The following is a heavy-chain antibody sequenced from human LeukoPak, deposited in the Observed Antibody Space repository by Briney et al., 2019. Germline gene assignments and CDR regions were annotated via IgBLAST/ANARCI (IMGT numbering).Heavy chain of an antibody. D-gene: IGHD5-12*01. Sequence: SETLSLTCTVSGYSISSGYYWGWIRQAPGKGLEWIGSIYSSGSTYYNPSLKSRVTISVDTSKNQFSLKLSSVTAADTAVYYCARSGSGYLRYYFDYWGQGTLVTVSS. V-gene: IGHV4-38-2*02. J-gene: IGHJ4*02. CDR3: ARSGSGYLRYYFDY. CDR2: IYSSGST. CDR1: GYSISSGYY.